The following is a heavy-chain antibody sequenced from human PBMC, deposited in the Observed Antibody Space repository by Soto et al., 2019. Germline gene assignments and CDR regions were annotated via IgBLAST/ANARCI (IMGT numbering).Heavy chain of an antibody. V-gene: IGHV1-69*01. CDR2: IIPIFGTA. J-gene: IGHJ4*02. CDR3: ARSPNLPYSGSYNFDF. CDR1: GGSFSSYA. D-gene: IGHD1-26*01. Sequence: ASVKRSCKASGGSFSSYAISCVRQAPGKGLEWMGGIIPIFGTANYAQKFQGRVTITADESTSTAYMELSSLRSEDTAVYYCARSPNLPYSGSYNFDFWGQGTLVTVSS.